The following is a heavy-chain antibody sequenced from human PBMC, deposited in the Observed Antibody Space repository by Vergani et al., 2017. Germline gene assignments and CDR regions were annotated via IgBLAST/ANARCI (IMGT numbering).Heavy chain of an antibody. V-gene: IGHV3-20*04. CDR3: ARRGSGNTYYFVY. Sequence: EVQLVESGGGVVRPGGSLRLSCAASGFTFGDYDMNWVRQAPGKGLEWVSRVKWNGDSSVYADSVKGRFTISRDNAKNYLYLQMTSLRAGDTAFYYCARRGSGNTYYFVYWGQGALVTVSS. D-gene: IGHD3-10*01. CDR1: GFTFGDYD. J-gene: IGHJ4*01. CDR2: VKWNGDSS.